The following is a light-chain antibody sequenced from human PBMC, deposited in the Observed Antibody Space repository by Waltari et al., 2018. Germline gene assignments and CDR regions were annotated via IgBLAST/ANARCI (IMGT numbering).Light chain of an antibody. CDR2: DVS. CDR3: SSYISSDTLEL. V-gene: IGLV2-14*03. CDR1: SSDVGGYNY. Sequence: QSALTQPASVSGSPGQSITISCTGTSSDVGGYNYVSWYQQHPGKAPKLMLYDVSNRASGVYKRFSGSKSGNTASLTISGLQAEDEAHYYCSSYISSDTLELFGGGTSLTV. J-gene: IGLJ2*01.